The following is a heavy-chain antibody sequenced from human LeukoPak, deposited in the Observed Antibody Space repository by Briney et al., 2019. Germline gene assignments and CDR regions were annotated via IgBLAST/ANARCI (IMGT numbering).Heavy chain of an antibody. Sequence: GGSLSLSCSASGFTFRSYAVHWVRQAPGKGLEWVAVISYDGSNKKYGDSVKGRFTISRDNSKNTLYLQMNSLRAEDTAVYYCARDGLLWFGESFDYWGQGTLVTVSS. V-gene: IGHV3-30*04. CDR2: ISYDGSNK. D-gene: IGHD3-10*01. CDR1: GFTFRSYA. CDR3: ARDGLLWFGESFDY. J-gene: IGHJ4*02.